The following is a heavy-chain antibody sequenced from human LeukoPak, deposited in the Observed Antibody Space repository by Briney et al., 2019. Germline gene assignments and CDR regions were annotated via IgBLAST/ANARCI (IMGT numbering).Heavy chain of an antibody. J-gene: IGHJ3*02. CDR1: GYSFTSYW. D-gene: IGHD5-24*01. V-gene: IGHV5-51*03. CDR3: ARLMLEMATITAFDI. Sequence: PGESLKISCKGSGYSFTSYWIGWVRQMPGKGLEWMGSIYPGDSDTRYSPSFQGQVTISADKSISTAYLQWSSLKASDTAMYYCARLMLEMATITAFDIWGQGTMVTVSS. CDR2: IYPGDSDT.